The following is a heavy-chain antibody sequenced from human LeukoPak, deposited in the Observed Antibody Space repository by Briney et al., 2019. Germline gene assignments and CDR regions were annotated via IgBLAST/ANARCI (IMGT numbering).Heavy chain of an antibody. CDR2: IYYSGST. CDR3: ARDTYGSGSYYNPYHAFDI. Sequence: SETLSLTCTVSGGSISSYYWSWIRQPPGKGLEWIGYIYYSGSTNYNPSLKSRVTISVDTSKNQFSLKLSSVTAADTAVYYCARDTYGSGSYYNPYHAFDIWGQGTMVTVSS. J-gene: IGHJ3*02. CDR1: GGSISSYY. D-gene: IGHD3-10*01. V-gene: IGHV4-59*01.